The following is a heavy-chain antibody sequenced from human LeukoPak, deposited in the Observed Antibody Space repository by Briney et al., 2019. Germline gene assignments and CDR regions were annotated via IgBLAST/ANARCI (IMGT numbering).Heavy chain of an antibody. V-gene: IGHV1-18*01. Sequence: ASVKLSCKAAGYTFTSYGISWVRQAPGQGLEWMGWISAYNGNTNYAKKHQGRVTMTTDTSTSTAYMELRSLRSDDTAVYYCARDLVVVARFNWFDPWGQGTLVTVSS. CDR3: ARDLVVVARFNWFDP. CDR1: GYTFTSYG. D-gene: IGHD2-15*01. CDR2: ISAYNGNT. J-gene: IGHJ5*02.